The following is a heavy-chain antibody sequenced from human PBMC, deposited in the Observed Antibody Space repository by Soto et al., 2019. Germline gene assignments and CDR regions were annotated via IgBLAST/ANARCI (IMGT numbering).Heavy chain of an antibody. V-gene: IGHV3-33*01. CDR1: GFTFTNSA. CDR3: ARDRPRGKEWANHVDY. D-gene: IGHD3-3*01. Sequence: QVQLVESGGGVVQPGRSLRLSCITSGFTFTNSAMHWVRQAPGKGLEWVAVLWYIGRDGNYADSVKGRFTISRDNSKNTLYLQMDGLTAEDTAVYYCARDRPRGKEWANHVDYWGQGALVTVSS. CDR2: LWYIGRDG. J-gene: IGHJ4*02.